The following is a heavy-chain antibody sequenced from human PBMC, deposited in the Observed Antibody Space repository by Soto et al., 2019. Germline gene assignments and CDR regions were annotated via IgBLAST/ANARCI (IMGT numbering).Heavy chain of an antibody. CDR3: ARDLGPFTVTHSHYYYYGMDV. CDR2: IIPIFGTA. Sequence: SGKVSCKASGGTFISYAISLLREAPVQGLEWMGGIIPIFGTANYAQKFQGRVTITADESTSTAYMELSSLRSEDTAVYYCARDLGPFTVTHSHYYYYGMDVWGQGTTVTVSS. J-gene: IGHJ6*02. V-gene: IGHV1-69*13. CDR1: GGTFISYA. D-gene: IGHD4-4*01.